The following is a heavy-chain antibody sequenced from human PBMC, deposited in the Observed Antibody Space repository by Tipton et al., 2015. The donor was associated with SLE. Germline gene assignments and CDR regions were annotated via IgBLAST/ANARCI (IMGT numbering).Heavy chain of an antibody. CDR3: ARESPGDAFDI. CDR2: IKQDGSEK. V-gene: IGHV3-7*01. J-gene: IGHJ3*02. Sequence: GSLRLSCAASGFTFSSYWMSWVRQAPGKGLEWVANIKQDGSEKYYVDSVKGRFTISRDNAKNSLYLQMNSLRDEDTAVYYCARESPGDAFDIWGQGTMVTVSS. CDR1: GFTFSSYW.